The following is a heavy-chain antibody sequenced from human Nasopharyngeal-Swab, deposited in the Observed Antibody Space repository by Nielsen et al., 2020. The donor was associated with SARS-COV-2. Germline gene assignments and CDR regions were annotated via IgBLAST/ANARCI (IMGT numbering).Heavy chain of an antibody. CDR2: IYYSGST. V-gene: IGHV4-59*01. CDR1: GGSISSYY. J-gene: IGHJ6*02. D-gene: IGHD4-17*01. Sequence: GSLRLSCTVSGGSISSYYWSWIRQPPGKGLEWIGYIYYSGSTNYNPSLKSRVTISVDTSKNQFSLKLSSVTAVDTAVYYCARDLLYGDFYYYYGMDVWGQGTTVTVSS. CDR3: ARDLLYGDFYYYYGMDV.